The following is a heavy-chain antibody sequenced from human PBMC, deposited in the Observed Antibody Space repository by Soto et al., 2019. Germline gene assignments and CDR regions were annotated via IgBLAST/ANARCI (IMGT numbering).Heavy chain of an antibody. CDR3: ARALSIAAAGTGWFDP. V-gene: IGHV1-69*01. CDR1: GGTFSSYA. D-gene: IGHD6-13*01. CDR2: IIPIFGTA. J-gene: IGHJ5*02. Sequence: QVQLVQSGAEVKKPGSSVKVSCKASGGTFSSYAISWVRQAPGQGLEWMGGIIPIFGTANYAQKFQGRVTITADESTSTAYMELSSLRSQDTAVYYFARALSIAAAGTGWFDPWGQGTLVTVSS.